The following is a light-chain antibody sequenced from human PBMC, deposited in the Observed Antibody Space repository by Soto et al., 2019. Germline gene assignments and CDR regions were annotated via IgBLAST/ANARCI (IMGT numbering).Light chain of an antibody. CDR2: GAT. CDR3: LQDYNYPWT. J-gene: IGKJ1*01. Sequence: ATQMTQSPSSLSASVGDRVTISCRASQGISNYLAWYQQRPGKAPKLLIFGATTLQSGVPSRFSASGSGPDFTLTISSLQPEDFATYYCLQDYNYPWTFGKGTKVDIK. CDR1: QGISNY. V-gene: IGKV1-6*01.